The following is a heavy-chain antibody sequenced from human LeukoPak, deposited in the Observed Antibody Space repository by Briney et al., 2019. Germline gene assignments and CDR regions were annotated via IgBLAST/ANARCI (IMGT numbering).Heavy chain of an antibody. D-gene: IGHD3-22*01. CDR3: ARASYYYDSSGYS. Sequence: GGSLRLSCAASGFTFSSYWMHWVRQAPGKGLGWVSRINSDGSSTSYADSVKGRFTISRDNAKNTLYLQMNSLRAEDTAVYYCARASYYYDSSGYSWGQGTLVTVSS. CDR1: GFTFSSYW. CDR2: INSDGSST. V-gene: IGHV3-74*01. J-gene: IGHJ5*02.